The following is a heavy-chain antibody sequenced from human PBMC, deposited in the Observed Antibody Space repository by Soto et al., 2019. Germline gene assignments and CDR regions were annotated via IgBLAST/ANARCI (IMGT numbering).Heavy chain of an antibody. V-gene: IGHV3-13*01. J-gene: IGHJ6*03. CDR3: ARVGVVPAAIGDYYYYYMDA. CDR1: GFTFSSYD. CDR2: IGTAGDT. D-gene: IGHD2-2*01. Sequence: EVQLVESGGGLVQPGGSLRLSCAASGFTFSSYDMHWVRQATGKGLEWVSAIGTAGDTYYPGSVKGRFTISRENAKNSLYLQMNSLRAGDTAVYYCARVGVVPAAIGDYYYYYMDAWGKGTTVTVSS.